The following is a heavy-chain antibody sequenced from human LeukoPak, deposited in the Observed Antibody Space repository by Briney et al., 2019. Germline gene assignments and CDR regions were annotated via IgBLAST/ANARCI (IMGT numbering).Heavy chain of an antibody. CDR3: ARGQYSPDY. J-gene: IGHJ4*02. CDR1: GSTFSSYA. D-gene: IGHD2-15*01. CDR2: IWYDGSNK. Sequence: GASLRLSCAAPGSTFSSYAMSWVRQAPGKGLEWVAVIWYDGSNKYYTDSVKGRFTISRDNSKNTLYLQMNSLRAEDTAVYYCARGQYSPDYWGQGTLVTVSS. V-gene: IGHV3-33*08.